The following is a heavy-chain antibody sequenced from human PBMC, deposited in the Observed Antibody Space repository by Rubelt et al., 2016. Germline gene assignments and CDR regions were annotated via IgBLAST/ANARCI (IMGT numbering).Heavy chain of an antibody. CDR2: IYYSGST. J-gene: IGHJ3*01. D-gene: IGHD2-15*01. CDR1: GGSISSSSYY. Sequence: QLQLQESGPGLVKPSETLSLTCTVSGGSISSSSYYWGWIRQPPGKGLEWIGSIYYSGSTYYNPSLKSRVTMSVDTSKNQFSLKLSSVTAAETAVYYCVREQAVARSAFDLWGLGTMVTVSS. V-gene: IGHV4-39*07. CDR3: VREQAVARSAFDL.